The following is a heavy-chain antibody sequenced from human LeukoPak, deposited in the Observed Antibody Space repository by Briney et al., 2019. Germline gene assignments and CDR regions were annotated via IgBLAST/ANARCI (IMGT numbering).Heavy chain of an antibody. Sequence: ASVKVSCKVSGYTLTELSMHWVRQAPGEGLEWMGGFDPEDGETIYAQKFQGRVTMTEDTSTDTAYMELSSLRSEDTAVYYCATASLWNYFYPDYWGQGTLVTVSS. CDR3: ATASLWNYFYPDY. J-gene: IGHJ4*02. V-gene: IGHV1-24*01. D-gene: IGHD1-7*01. CDR1: GYTLTELS. CDR2: FDPEDGET.